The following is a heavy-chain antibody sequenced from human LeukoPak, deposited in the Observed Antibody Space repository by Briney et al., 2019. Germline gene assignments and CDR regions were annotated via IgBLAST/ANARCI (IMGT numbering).Heavy chain of an antibody. J-gene: IGHJ4*02. CDR2: ISSSSSTI. CDR3: ARGPRYSFY. V-gene: IGHV3-48*04. Sequence: GGSLRLSCAASGFTFSGYSMNWVRQAPGKGLEWVSYISSSSSTIYYADSVKGRFTISRDNAKNSLYLQMNSLRAEDTAVYYCARGPRYSFYWGQGTLVSVSS. CDR1: GFTFSGYS. D-gene: IGHD6-13*01.